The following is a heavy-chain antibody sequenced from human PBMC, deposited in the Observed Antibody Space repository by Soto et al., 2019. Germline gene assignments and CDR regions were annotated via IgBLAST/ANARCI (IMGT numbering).Heavy chain of an antibody. J-gene: IGHJ4*02. V-gene: IGHV1-18*01. CDR3: ARVPINFWSGYYRFDY. Sequence: ASVKVSCKASGYTFPSYGISWVRQAPGQGLEWMGWISAYNGNTNYAQKLQGRVTMTTDTSTSTAYMELRSLRSDDTAVYYCARVPINFWSGYYRFDYWGQGTLVTVSS. CDR1: GYTFPSYG. D-gene: IGHD3-3*01. CDR2: ISAYNGNT.